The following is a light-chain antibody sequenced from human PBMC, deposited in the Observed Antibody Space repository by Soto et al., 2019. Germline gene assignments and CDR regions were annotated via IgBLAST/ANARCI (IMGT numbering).Light chain of an antibody. CDR2: GNN. J-gene: IGLJ1*01. Sequence: QSVLTQPPSASGTPGQRVTISCSGILSNVGTNTVHWYQHLPGTAPKLLIYGNNQRPSGIPDRFSGSSSGTSASLAISGLRSEDESDYYCATWDDSLNGYVFGNGTKLTVL. CDR3: ATWDDSLNGYV. V-gene: IGLV1-44*01. CDR1: LSNVGTNT.